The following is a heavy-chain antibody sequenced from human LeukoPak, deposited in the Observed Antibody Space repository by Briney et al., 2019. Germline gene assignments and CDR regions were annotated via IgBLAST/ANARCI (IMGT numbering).Heavy chain of an antibody. D-gene: IGHD5-24*01. Sequence: GGSLRLSCAASGFTFSSYWMHWVRQAPGKGPVWVSRINSDGSSTSYADSVKGRFTISRDNPKNTLYLQMNSLRAEDTAVFYCARRSYNSPFRYWGQGTPVTVSS. CDR2: INSDGSST. V-gene: IGHV3-74*01. CDR3: ARRSYNSPFRY. CDR1: GFTFSSYW. J-gene: IGHJ4*02.